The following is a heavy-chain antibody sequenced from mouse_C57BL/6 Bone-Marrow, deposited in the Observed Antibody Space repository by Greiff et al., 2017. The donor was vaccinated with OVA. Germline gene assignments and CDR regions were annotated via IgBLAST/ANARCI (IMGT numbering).Heavy chain of an antibody. V-gene: IGHV1-80*01. J-gene: IGHJ1*03. Sequence: QVHVKQSGAELVKPGASVKISCKASGYAFSSYWMNWVKQRPGKGLEWIGQIYPGDGDTNYNGKFKGKATLTADKSSSTAYMQLSSLTSEDSAVYFCAKGLITTVVAHWYFDVWGTGTTVTVSS. CDR3: AKGLITTVVAHWYFDV. CDR1: GYAFSSYW. CDR2: IYPGDGDT. D-gene: IGHD1-1*01.